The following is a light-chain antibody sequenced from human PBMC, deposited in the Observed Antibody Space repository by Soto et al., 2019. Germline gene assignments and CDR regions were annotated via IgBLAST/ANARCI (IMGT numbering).Light chain of an antibody. J-gene: IGKJ1*01. Sequence: EVVMPQSPLSLPVTLGQPASISCRSSQSLVNSDGNTYLNWFHQRPGQSPRRLIYKVSNRDSGVPDRFSGSGSGNDVTLRSSRVESEDVGVYYCMKGSHWPRTFGQGTRVEIK. CDR1: QSLVNSDGNTY. CDR3: MKGSHWPRT. V-gene: IGKV2-30*01. CDR2: KVS.